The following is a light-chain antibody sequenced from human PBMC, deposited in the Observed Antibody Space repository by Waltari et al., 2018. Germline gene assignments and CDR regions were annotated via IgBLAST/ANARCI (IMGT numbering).Light chain of an antibody. CDR2: AAF. V-gene: IGKV1-9*01. Sequence: IQLTQSPSSLSASVGDRVTIPCRASQGISSYLAWYQHKPGKAPNLLVYAAFTLQSGVPSRFSGSGSGTDFTLTISSLQPEDFATYYCQQFNTYPLTFGQGTRLEIK. CDR1: QGISSY. CDR3: QQFNTYPLT. J-gene: IGKJ5*01.